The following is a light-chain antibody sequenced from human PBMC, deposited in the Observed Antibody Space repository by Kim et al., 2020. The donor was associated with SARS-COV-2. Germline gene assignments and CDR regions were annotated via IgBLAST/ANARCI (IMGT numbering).Light chain of an antibody. CDR1: SLRSYY. CDR2: GKN. J-gene: IGLJ3*02. Sequence: SSELTQDPAVSVALGQTVRITCQGDSLRSYYASWYQQKPGQAPVLVSYGKNNRPSGIPDRFSGSSSGHTASLTITGAQAEDEADYYCNSRDSSGNHLVFG. V-gene: IGLV3-19*01. CDR3: NSRDSSGNHLV.